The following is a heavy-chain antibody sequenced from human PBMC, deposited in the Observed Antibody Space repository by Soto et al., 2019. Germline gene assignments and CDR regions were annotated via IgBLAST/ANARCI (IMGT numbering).Heavy chain of an antibody. V-gene: IGHV3-49*03. J-gene: IGHJ4*02. CDR3: TRDRARRDSNYGPDY. CDR2: IRSKAYGGTT. Sequence: GGSLRLSCTASGFTFGDYAMSWFRQAPGKGLEWVGFIRSKAYGGTTEYAASVKGRLTISRDDSKSIAYLQMNSLKTEDTAVYYCTRDRARRDSNYGPDYWGQGTLVTVSS. D-gene: IGHD4-4*01. CDR1: GFTFGDYA.